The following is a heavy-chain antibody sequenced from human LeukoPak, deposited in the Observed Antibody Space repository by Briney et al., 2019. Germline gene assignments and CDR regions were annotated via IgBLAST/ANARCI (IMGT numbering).Heavy chain of an antibody. CDR2: INHSGST. CDR1: GGSFSGYY. D-gene: IGHD3-16*02. CDR3: ARVFNPKTQYVWGSYRSPRRDGYNYFDY. J-gene: IGHJ4*02. V-gene: IGHV4-34*01. Sequence: SETLSLTCAVYGGSFSGYYWSWIRQPPGKGLEWIGEINHSGSTNYNPSLKSRVTISVDTSKNQFSLKLSSVTAADTAVYYCARVFNPKTQYVWGSYRSPRRDGYNYFDYWGQGTLVTVSS.